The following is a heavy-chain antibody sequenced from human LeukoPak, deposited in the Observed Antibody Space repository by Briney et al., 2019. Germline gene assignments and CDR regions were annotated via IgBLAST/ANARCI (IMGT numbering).Heavy chain of an antibody. D-gene: IGHD3-22*01. CDR1: GFTFSTYG. CDR2: ISSSGSTI. Sequence: GGSLRLSCAASGFTFSTYGMNWVRQAPGKGLEWVSYISSSGSTIYYADSVKGRFTISRDNAKNSLYLQMNSLRAEDTAVYYCARGFDEYYYDSSAYYDYWGQGTLVTVSS. J-gene: IGHJ4*02. CDR3: ARGFDEYYYDSSAYYDY. V-gene: IGHV3-48*04.